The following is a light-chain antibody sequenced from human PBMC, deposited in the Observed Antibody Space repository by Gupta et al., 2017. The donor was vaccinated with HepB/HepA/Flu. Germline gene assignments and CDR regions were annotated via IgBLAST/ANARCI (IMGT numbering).Light chain of an antibody. Sequence: QPVLTPPPSASGTPGQRVTISCSGSSSNIGNDNAYWYQQLPGTAPKLLIYNDNQRPSGVPDRFSGSKSGTTASLAISGRRSEDEADYYCVGWDDSLSGYVFGAGTKVTVL. V-gene: IGLV1-47*02. CDR2: NDN. CDR1: SSNIGNDN. CDR3: VGWDDSLSGYV. J-gene: IGLJ1*01.